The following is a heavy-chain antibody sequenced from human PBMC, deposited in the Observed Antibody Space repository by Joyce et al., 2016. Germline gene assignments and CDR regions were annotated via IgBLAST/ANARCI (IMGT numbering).Heavy chain of an antibody. CDR1: GLTLSNYG. V-gene: IGHV3-30*18. Sequence: QVQLVESGGGVVQPGRSLRLSCAASGLTLSNYGVHWVRQAPGKGLEWVAGISYDGIYKYYADSVKGRFTISRDNSKNTVFLEMNSLRTEDMAVYYCAKILTATYSSGWFLDYWGQGTLVTVSS. CDR3: AKILTATYSSGWFLDY. D-gene: IGHD6-25*01. J-gene: IGHJ4*02. CDR2: ISYDGIYK.